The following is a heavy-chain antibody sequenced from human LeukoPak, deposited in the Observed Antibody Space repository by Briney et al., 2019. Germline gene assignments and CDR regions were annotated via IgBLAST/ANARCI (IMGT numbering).Heavy chain of an antibody. CDR3: AQDHFSGSYYEGIDY. Sequence: GGSLRLSCAASGFTFNNYAMNWVRQAPGKGLEWVSAISGSGGSTYYADSVKGRFTISRDNSKNTLYLQMNSLRAEDTAVYYCAQDHFSGSYYEGIDYWGQGTLVTVSS. D-gene: IGHD1-26*01. CDR2: ISGSGGST. J-gene: IGHJ4*02. V-gene: IGHV3-23*01. CDR1: GFTFNNYA.